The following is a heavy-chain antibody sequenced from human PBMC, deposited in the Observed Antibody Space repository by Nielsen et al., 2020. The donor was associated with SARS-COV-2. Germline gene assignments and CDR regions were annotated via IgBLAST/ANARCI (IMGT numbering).Heavy chain of an antibody. J-gene: IGHJ4*02. Sequence: VRQMPGKGLEWVSAISGSGGSTYYADSVKGRFTISRDNSKNTLYLQMNGLRAEDTAVYYCAKAYMITFGGVIVPGMDFDYWGQGTLVTVSS. V-gene: IGHV3-23*01. CDR2: ISGSGGST. D-gene: IGHD3-16*02. CDR3: AKAYMITFGGVIVPGMDFDY.